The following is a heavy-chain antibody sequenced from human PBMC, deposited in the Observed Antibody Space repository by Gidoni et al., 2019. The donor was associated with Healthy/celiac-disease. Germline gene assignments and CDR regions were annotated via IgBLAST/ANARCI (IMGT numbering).Heavy chain of an antibody. CDR1: GFTFSSYA. J-gene: IGHJ5*02. Sequence: EVQLLESGGGLVQPGGSLRLSCAASGFTFSSYAMSWVRQAPGKGLEWVSAISGSGGSTYYADPVKGRFTISRDNYKNTLYRQMNSLRAEDTAVYYCAKVTNWNYSWHWFDPWGQGTLVTVSS. D-gene: IGHD1-7*01. CDR2: ISGSGGST. CDR3: AKVTNWNYSWHWFDP. V-gene: IGHV3-23*01.